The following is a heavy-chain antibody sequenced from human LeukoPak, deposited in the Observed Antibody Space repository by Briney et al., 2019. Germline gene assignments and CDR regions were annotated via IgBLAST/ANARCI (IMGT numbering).Heavy chain of an antibody. Sequence: PGGSLRLSCAASGFTFSSYDMNWVRQAPGKGLEWVSYISPSSTRIDYAASVRGRFTISRDNAKNSLYLQMNSLRAEDTALYYCARVVTAIHHYYGMDVWGQGTTVTVSS. CDR2: ISPSSTRI. CDR3: ARVVTAIHHYYGMDV. CDR1: GFTFSSYD. J-gene: IGHJ6*02. V-gene: IGHV3-48*04. D-gene: IGHD2-21*02.